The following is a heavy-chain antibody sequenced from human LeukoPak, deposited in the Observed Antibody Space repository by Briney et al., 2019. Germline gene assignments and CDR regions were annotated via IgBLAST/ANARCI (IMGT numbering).Heavy chain of an antibody. Sequence: GASVKVSCKASGYTFTSYGISWVRQAPGQGLEWMGWISAYNGNTNYAQKLQGRVTMTTDTSTSTAYMELRSLRSDDTAMYYCARGGPAAYYYYYYMDVWGKGTTVTVSS. D-gene: IGHD2-2*01. CDR3: ARGGPAAYYYYYYMDV. J-gene: IGHJ6*03. V-gene: IGHV1-18*01. CDR1: GYTFTSYG. CDR2: ISAYNGNT.